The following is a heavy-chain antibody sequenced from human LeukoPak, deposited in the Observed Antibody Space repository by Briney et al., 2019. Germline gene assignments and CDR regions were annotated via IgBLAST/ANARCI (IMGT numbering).Heavy chain of an antibody. Sequence: SETLSLTCTVSGGSISTCYWICVRQPPGKGLEWIGYIHYSGSTKYNPSLKSRVTISVDTSKNQFSLKLSSVTAADTAVYYCASSIVAAGNRPFDNWGQGTLVTVTS. J-gene: IGHJ4*02. CDR2: IHYSGST. CDR1: GGSISTCY. D-gene: IGHD6-13*01. V-gene: IGHV4-59*01. CDR3: ASSIVAAGNRPFDN.